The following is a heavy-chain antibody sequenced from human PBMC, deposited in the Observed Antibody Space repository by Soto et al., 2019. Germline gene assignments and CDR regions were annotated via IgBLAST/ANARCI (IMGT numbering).Heavy chain of an antibody. CDR3: AREDIQDIVVVVVAPEGLGY. J-gene: IGHJ4*02. D-gene: IGHD2-15*01. V-gene: IGHV1-18*01. CDR1: GYTFTSYG. CDR2: ISGYNGNS. Sequence: QVQLVQSGAEVKKPGASVKVSCKASGYTFTSYGISWERQAPGQGLEWMGRISGYNGNSNYAQNLQGRVTMTTDTSTSTAYMELRSLRSDDTAVYYCAREDIQDIVVVVVAPEGLGYWGQGTLVTVSS.